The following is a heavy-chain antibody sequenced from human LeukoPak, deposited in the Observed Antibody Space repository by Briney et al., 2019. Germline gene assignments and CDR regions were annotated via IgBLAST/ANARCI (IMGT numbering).Heavy chain of an antibody. Sequence: PGGSLRLSCAASGFTFSSYGMHWVRQAPGKGLEWVAVIWYDGSNKYYADSVKGRFTISRDNAKNSLYLQMNSLRAEDTAVYYCASPPGDCSSTSCFGAFDIWGQGTMVTVSS. D-gene: IGHD2-2*01. CDR1: GFTFSSYG. J-gene: IGHJ3*02. CDR2: IWYDGSNK. CDR3: ASPPGDCSSTSCFGAFDI. V-gene: IGHV3-33*03.